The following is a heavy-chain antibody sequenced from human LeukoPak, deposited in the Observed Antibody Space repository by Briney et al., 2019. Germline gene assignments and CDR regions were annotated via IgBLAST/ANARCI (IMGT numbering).Heavy chain of an antibody. D-gene: IGHD3-10*01. V-gene: IGHV1-18*01. Sequence: ASVKVSCKASGGTFSSYGISWVRQAPGQGLEWMGWVSAYNGNTNYAQKLQGRVTMTTDTSTSTAYMELRSLRSDDTAVYYCVYGSGSYYPNWGQGTLVTVSS. CDR3: VYGSGSYYPN. CDR1: GGTFSSYG. CDR2: VSAYNGNT. J-gene: IGHJ4*02.